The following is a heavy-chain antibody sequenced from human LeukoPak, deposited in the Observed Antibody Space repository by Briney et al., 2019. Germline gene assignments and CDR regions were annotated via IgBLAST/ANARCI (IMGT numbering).Heavy chain of an antibody. CDR2: INAGNGNT. CDR3: ARDVREWFGELLFDY. Sequence: ASVKVSCKASGYTFTSYAMHWVRQAPGQRLEWMGWINAGNGNTKYSQKFQGRVTITRDTSASTAYMELSSLRSEDTAVYYCARDVREWFGELLFDYWGQGTLVTVSS. CDR1: GYTFTSYA. D-gene: IGHD3-10*01. J-gene: IGHJ4*02. V-gene: IGHV1-3*01.